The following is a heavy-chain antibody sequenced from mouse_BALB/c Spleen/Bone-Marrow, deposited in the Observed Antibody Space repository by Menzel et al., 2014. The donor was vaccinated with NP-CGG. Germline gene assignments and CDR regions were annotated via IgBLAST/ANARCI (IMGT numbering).Heavy chain of an antibody. CDR3: ARLTPDYAMDY. CDR1: GFTFSNYG. V-gene: IGHV5-6*01. CDR2: ISSGGSYP. D-gene: IGHD1-3*01. J-gene: IGHJ4*01. Sequence: VQLKESGGDLVKPGESLKLSCAASGFTFSNYGMTWVRQTPDKRLEWVATISSGGSYPYFPDSVKGRFSISRDNAKNTLYLQMNSLXSEDAAMXYXARLTPDYAMDYWGQGTSVTVSS.